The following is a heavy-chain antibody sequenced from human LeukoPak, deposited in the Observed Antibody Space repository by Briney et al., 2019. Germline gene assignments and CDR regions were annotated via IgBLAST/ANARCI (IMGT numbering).Heavy chain of an antibody. CDR2: VSDSDTNT. Sequence: GGSLRLSCAASGFNFYIYAMTWVRQAPGKGLEWVSSVSDSDTNTYYADSVKGRFTISRDNSKNTLYLQMNSLRAEDTAVYYCAKGGATVIDYWGQGTLVTVSS. D-gene: IGHD4-17*01. V-gene: IGHV3-23*01. CDR3: AKGGATVIDY. CDR1: GFNFYIYA. J-gene: IGHJ4*02.